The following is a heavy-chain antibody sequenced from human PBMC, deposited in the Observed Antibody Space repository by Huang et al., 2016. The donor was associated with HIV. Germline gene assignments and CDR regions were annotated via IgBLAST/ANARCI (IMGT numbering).Heavy chain of an antibody. V-gene: IGHV4-34*01. Sequence: QVQLQQWGAGLLRPSETLSLTCAVYGGSFSGYYGTWIRQPPGKGLEWIGEINHSESTNYNPSRKSRVTISVDTSRNQFSRTLTSVTAADTAVYYCARGQGGYYYYYMDVWGKGTTVTVSS. CDR2: INHSEST. CDR3: ARGQGGYYYYYMDV. CDR1: GGSFSGYY. J-gene: IGHJ6*03.